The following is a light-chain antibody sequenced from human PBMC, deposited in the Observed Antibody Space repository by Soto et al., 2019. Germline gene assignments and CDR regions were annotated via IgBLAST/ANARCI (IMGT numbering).Light chain of an antibody. Sequence: EIVLTQSPCTLSLSPGERATLSCRASQSVSSNYLAWYQQKPGQAPRLLIYGASSMATGIPDRFSGSGSGTDFTLTISRLEPEDFAVYYCQQYGWSPYTFGQGTKLEIK. V-gene: IGKV3-20*01. CDR1: QSVSSNY. CDR2: GAS. J-gene: IGKJ2*01. CDR3: QQYGWSPYT.